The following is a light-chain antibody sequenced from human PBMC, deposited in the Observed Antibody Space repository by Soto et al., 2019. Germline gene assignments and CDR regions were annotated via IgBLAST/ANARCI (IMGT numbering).Light chain of an antibody. CDR1: SSDVGGYNY. V-gene: IGLV2-14*03. Sequence: QSVLAQPASVSGSPGQSITISCTGTSSDVGGYNYVSWYQHHPGKAPKLMIYDVSNRPSGVSNRFSGSKSGNTASLTISGLQPEDEAEYFCSSYTPRNPRPIVFGTG. CDR2: DVS. CDR3: SSYTPRNPRPIV. J-gene: IGLJ1*01.